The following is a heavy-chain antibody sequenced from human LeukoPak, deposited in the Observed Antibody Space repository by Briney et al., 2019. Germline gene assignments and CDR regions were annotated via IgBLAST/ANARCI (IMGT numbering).Heavy chain of an antibody. V-gene: IGHV3-48*02. D-gene: IGHD5/OR15-5a*01. Sequence: GGSLRLSCAASGFTFSSYSMNWVRQAPGKGLEWVSYISTSSSTIYYADSVKGRFTISRDNAKNSLYLKMNNATDEDTAVYYCARVLVYGDGSYWGQGTLVTVSS. CDR2: ISTSSSTI. CDR1: GFTFSSYS. CDR3: ARVLVYGDGSY. J-gene: IGHJ4*02.